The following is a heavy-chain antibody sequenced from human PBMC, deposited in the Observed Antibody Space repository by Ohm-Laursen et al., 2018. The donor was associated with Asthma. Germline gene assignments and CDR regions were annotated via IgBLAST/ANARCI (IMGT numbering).Heavy chain of an antibody. J-gene: IGHJ4*02. CDR2: ITSDGSWT. D-gene: IGHD2-2*01. CDR1: GFTFSSFA. V-gene: IGHV3-30-3*01. Sequence: SLRLSCTASGFTFSSFAMHWVRQAPGKGLEWVTIITSDGSWTSYADSVKGRFTISRDNSKSTLYMQMNSLRAEDTAVYYCARGAGYCSSTSCEYYFDYWGQGTLVTVSS. CDR3: ARGAGYCSSTSCEYYFDY.